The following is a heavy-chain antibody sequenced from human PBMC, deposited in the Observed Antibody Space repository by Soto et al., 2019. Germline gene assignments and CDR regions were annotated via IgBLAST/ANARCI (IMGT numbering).Heavy chain of an antibody. D-gene: IGHD3-10*01. Sequence: QVQLVQSGAEVKKPGASVKVSCKASGYSFTSYDINWMRQATGQGLEWMGWMNPNSGNTGYAQKFQGRVTMTRNTSISTAYMELSSLRSEDTAVYYCARGLGEGAGSYYSVYHYYYYYSMDVWGKGTTVTVSS. CDR2: MNPNSGNT. V-gene: IGHV1-8*01. CDR3: ARGLGEGAGSYYSVYHYYYYYSMDV. J-gene: IGHJ6*03. CDR1: GYSFTSYD.